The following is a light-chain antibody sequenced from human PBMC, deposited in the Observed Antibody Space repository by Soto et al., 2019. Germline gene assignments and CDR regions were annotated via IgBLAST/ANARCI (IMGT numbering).Light chain of an antibody. CDR1: SGSVASHY. V-gene: IGLV6-57*04. CDR2: EDN. J-gene: IGLJ3*02. CDR3: QSYDTSNHGV. Sequence: NFMLTQPHSVSESPGKTVTISCTRSSGSVASHYVQWYQQRPGSAPTTVIYEDNHRPSGVPDRFSGSIDRSTNSASLTISGLKTEDEADYYCQSYDTSNHGVFGGGTKLPS.